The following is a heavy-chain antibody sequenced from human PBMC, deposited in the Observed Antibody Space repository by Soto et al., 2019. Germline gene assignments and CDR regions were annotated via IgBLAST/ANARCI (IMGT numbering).Heavy chain of an antibody. D-gene: IGHD6-19*01. CDR2: ISGSGGST. V-gene: IGHV3-23*01. J-gene: IGHJ4*02. Sequence: GGSLRLSCAASGFTFSSYAMSWVHQAPGKGLEWVSAISGSGGSTYYADSVKGRFTISRDNSKNTLYLQMNSLRAEDTAVYYCAKPIPRSNIAVAGTFDYWGQGTLVTVSS. CDR3: AKPIPRSNIAVAGTFDY. CDR1: GFTFSSYA.